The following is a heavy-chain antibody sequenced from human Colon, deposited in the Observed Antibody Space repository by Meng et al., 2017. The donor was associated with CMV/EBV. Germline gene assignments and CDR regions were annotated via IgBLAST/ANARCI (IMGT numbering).Heavy chain of an antibody. CDR2: ISAYNGKT. J-gene: IGHJ6*02. CDR3: ARGSSSTMFGDYYYGMDV. Sequence: ASVKVSCKGSSYTFTNYGIAWVRQAPGQGLEWMGWISAYNGKTKYEEKLQDRVTMTTDTSTSTAYMELRTLRSDDTAVYYCARGSSSTMFGDYYYGMDVWGQGTTVTVSS. CDR1: SYTFTNYG. D-gene: IGHD3-3*01. V-gene: IGHV1-18*01.